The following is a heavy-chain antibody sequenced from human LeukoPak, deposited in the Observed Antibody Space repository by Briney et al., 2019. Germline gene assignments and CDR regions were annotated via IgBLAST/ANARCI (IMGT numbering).Heavy chain of an antibody. CDR1: GFTFSSYS. V-gene: IGHV3-21*06. J-gene: IGHJ4*02. CDR2: ITSSSAYI. Sequence: GGSLRLSCAASGFTFSSYSMNWVRQAPGKGLEWVSSITSSSAYIYYADSVKGRFTISRDNAKNSRYLQMNSLRAEDTAVYYCARDLFGSGSFYGFWGQGTLVTVSS. D-gene: IGHD3-10*01. CDR3: ARDLFGSGSFYGF.